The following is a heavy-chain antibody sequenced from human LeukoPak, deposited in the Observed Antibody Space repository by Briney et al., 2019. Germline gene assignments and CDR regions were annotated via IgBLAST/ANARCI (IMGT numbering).Heavy chain of an antibody. D-gene: IGHD3-22*01. V-gene: IGHV5-10-1*01. CDR1: AYSFTNYW. CDR2: IDPGDSQT. CDR3: ARHSSVLNSFDP. Sequence: GESLQISSQGSAYSFTNYWISWVRPMPGKGLEWMGRIDPGDSQTNYSPSFQGHVTISADKPISTAYLQWSSLKASDTAMYYCARHSSVLNSFDPWGQGTLVTVSS. J-gene: IGHJ5*02.